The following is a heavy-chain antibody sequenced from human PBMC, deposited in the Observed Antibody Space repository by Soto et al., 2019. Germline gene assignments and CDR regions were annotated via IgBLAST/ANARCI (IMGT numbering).Heavy chain of an antibody. CDR2: ISYDGSNK. CDR3: AREAGSQQAWLRSYYYYYGMDV. D-gene: IGHD5-12*01. V-gene: IGHV3-30-3*01. CDR1: GFTFSSYA. J-gene: IGHJ6*02. Sequence: QVQLVESGGGVVQPGRSLRLSCAASGFTFSSYAMHWVRQAPGKGLEWVAVISYDGSNKYYADSVKGRFTSSRDNSKNTLYLQMNSLRAEDTAVYYCAREAGSQQAWLRSYYYYYGMDVWGQGTTVTVSS.